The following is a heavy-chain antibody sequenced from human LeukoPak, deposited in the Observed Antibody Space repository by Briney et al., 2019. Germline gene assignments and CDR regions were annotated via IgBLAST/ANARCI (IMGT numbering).Heavy chain of an antibody. CDR3: AIGDWGGSGSYYNPFVY. V-gene: IGHV1-69*05. Sequence: ASVKVSCKASGGTFSSYAISWVRQAPGQGLEWMGRIIPIFGTANYAQKFQGRVTITTDESTSTACMELSSLRSEDTAVYYCAIGDWGGSGSYYNPFVYWGQGTLVTVSS. CDR2: IIPIFGTA. J-gene: IGHJ4*02. D-gene: IGHD3-10*01. CDR1: GGTFSSYA.